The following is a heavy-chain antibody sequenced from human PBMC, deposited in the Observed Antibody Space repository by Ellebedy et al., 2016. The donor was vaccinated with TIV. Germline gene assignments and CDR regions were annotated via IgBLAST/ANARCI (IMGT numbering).Heavy chain of an antibody. D-gene: IGHD2-8*01. CDR3: ASGQYCTDAVCKGRCEF. J-gene: IGHJ4*02. V-gene: IGHV3-23*01. CDR2: ISGSGGST. CDR1: GFTFSSYG. Sequence: GESLKISCAASGFTFSSYGMSWVRQAPGKGLEWVSGISGSGGSTYYADSVKGRFTISRDNSKNTLYLQMNSLRADDTAVYYCASGQYCTDAVCKGRCEFWGQGTLVTVSS.